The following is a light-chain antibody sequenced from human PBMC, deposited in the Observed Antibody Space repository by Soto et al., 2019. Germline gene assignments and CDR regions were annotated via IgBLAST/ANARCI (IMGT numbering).Light chain of an antibody. Sequence: QSVLTQPPSASGTPGQRVTISCSGSSSNIGSNTVSWYQQLPGTAPKLLIYSNDQRPSGVPDRFSGSKSGTSASLAISGLQSEDETDYYCAAWDDSLHVVFGGGTKPTVL. CDR3: AAWDDSLHVV. J-gene: IGLJ3*02. V-gene: IGLV1-44*01. CDR1: SSNIGSNT. CDR2: SND.